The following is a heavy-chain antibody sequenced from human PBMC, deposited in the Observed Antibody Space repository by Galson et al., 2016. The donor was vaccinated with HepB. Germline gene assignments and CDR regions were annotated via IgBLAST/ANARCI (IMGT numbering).Heavy chain of an antibody. CDR1: GLTVGGNY. Sequence: SLRLSCAVSGLTVGGNYMSWVRQAPGKGLEWVSSIFSGGGPYYADSLKGRVTIPRDNSKNTLYLQMKNLRFDDTAVYYCARFGGATGGDWLDPWGQGTRVTVSS. CDR2: IFSGGGP. CDR3: ARFGGATGGDWLDP. D-gene: IGHD2-8*02. J-gene: IGHJ5*02. V-gene: IGHV3-53*01.